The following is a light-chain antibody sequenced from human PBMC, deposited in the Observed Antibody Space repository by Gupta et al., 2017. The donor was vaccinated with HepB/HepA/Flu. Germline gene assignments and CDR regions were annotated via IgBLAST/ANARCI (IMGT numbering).Light chain of an antibody. CDR1: SSNIGENT. Sequence: QSVLTQPPSVSATPGHRVPLSCSGSSSNIGENTVNWYQPRPGTAPKVLIYSNNQRSSGVPDRFSGSKSGTSASLAISGLQSDDEADYYCAAWDDSLSGVVFGGGTKLTV. CDR3: AAWDDSLSGVV. CDR2: SNN. J-gene: IGLJ2*01. V-gene: IGLV1-44*01.